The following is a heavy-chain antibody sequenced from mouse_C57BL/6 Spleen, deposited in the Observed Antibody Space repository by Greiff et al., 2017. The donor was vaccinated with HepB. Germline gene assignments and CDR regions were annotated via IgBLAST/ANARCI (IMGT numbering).Heavy chain of an antibody. CDR2: IDPEDGDT. CDR3: TTYYYGSYAMDY. D-gene: IGHD1-1*01. V-gene: IGHV14-1*01. CDR1: GFNIKDYY. Sequence: EVQLQQSGAELVRPGASVKLSCTASGFNIKDYYMHWVKQRPEQGLEWIGRIDPEDGDTEYAPKFQGKATMTADTSSNTAYLQLSSLTSEDTAVYYCTTYYYGSYAMDYWGQRTSVTVSS. J-gene: IGHJ4*01.